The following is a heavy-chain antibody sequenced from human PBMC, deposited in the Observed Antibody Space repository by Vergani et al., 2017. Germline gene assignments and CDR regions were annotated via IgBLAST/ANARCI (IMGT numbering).Heavy chain of an antibody. Sequence: QLQLQESGPGLVKPSATLSLTCSVSGASIRSSNYYWGWIRQPPGKGLEWIASIYYSGSTYYNPSLKSRLTISVDTSQNQFSLKLSPVTAADTAVYFCARHSTVEWLVKLGWIDPWGQGILVTVSS. V-gene: IGHV4-39*01. D-gene: IGHD6-19*01. CDR3: ARHSTVEWLVKLGWIDP. CDR2: IYYSGST. J-gene: IGHJ5*02. CDR1: GASIRSSNYY.